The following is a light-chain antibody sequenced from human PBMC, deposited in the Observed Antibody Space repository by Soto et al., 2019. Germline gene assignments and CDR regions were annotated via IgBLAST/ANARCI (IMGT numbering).Light chain of an antibody. CDR2: KVS. J-gene: IGKJ1*01. Sequence: DVVMTQSPLSLPVTLGQPASISCRSNQSLVHSDGIAYFSWFQQRPGRSPRRQIYKVSNRDSGVPARYGASGSGTDLALKIRRVEAADVDLYYCQRYARSPKTFGQGTKVDSK. CDR3: QRYARSPKT. V-gene: IGKV2-30*02. CDR1: QSLVHSDGIAY.